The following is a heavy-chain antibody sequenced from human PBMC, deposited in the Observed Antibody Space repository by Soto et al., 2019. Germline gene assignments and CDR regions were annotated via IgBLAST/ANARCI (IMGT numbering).Heavy chain of an antibody. Sequence: SVQVSCKASGGTFCSYAISWVRQAPGQGLEWMGGIIPIFGTANYAQKFQGRVTITADESTSTAYMELSSLRSEDTAVYYCARERDGYLFDYWGQGTLVTVSS. CDR3: ARERDGYLFDY. CDR2: IIPIFGTA. J-gene: IGHJ4*02. V-gene: IGHV1-69*13. CDR1: GGTFCSYA. D-gene: IGHD5-12*01.